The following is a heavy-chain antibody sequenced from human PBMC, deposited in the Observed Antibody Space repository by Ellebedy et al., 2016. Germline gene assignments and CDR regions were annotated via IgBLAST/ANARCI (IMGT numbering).Heavy chain of an antibody. CDR2: IYSGGST. CDR1: GFTVSSNY. CDR3: AREIVAGTGGIGY. Sequence: GGSLRLSCAASGFTVSSNYMSWVRQAPGKGLEWVSVIYSGGSTYYADSVKGRFTISRDNSKNTLYLQMNSLRAEDTAVYYCAREIVAGTGGIGYWGQGTLVTVSS. D-gene: IGHD6-19*01. V-gene: IGHV3-53*01. J-gene: IGHJ4*02.